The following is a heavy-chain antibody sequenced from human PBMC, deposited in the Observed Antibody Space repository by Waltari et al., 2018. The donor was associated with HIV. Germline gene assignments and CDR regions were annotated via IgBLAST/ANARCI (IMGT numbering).Heavy chain of an antibody. CDR2: INGDGTRT. V-gene: IGHV3-74*01. CDR1: GFAFSSYW. D-gene: IGHD1-26*01. CDR3: AREEATRGSYFFHY. Sequence: EVQLVESGGGLVQPGGSLRLSCAASGFAFSSYWMHWVRQAPGKGVVWVSRINGDGTRTNYANSVKDRFTISRDDARNTLYLQINSLRAEDTAVYYCAREEATRGSYFFHYWGQGALVIVSS. J-gene: IGHJ4*02.